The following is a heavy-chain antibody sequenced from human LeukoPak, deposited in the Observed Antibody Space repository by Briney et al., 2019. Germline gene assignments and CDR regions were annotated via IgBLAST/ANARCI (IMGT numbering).Heavy chain of an antibody. J-gene: IGHJ4*02. D-gene: IGHD3-3*01. V-gene: IGHV4-59*01. CDR3: ARAGGLYDFWSGYYYVY. Sequence: PSETPSLTCTVSGGSISSYYWSWLRQPPGKGLEWIGYIYYSGSTNYNPSLKSRVTISVDTSKNQFSLKLSSVTAADTAVYYCARAGGLYDFWSGYYYVYWGQGTLVTVSS. CDR2: IYYSGST. CDR1: GGSISSYY.